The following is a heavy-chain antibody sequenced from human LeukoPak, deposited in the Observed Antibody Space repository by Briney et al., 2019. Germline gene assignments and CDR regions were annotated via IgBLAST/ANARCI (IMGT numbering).Heavy chain of an antibody. CDR2: INPNSGIT. V-gene: IGHV1-2*02. J-gene: IGHJ4*02. CDR3: ARDRLSYFDSSDYWDFDS. D-gene: IGHD3-22*01. Sequence: SVKVSCKASGYTFTGYYMHWVRQAPGQGLEWMGWINPNSGITNFAQKFQDRVSMTRDTSISTFHMELSRLTSDDTAVYYCARDRLSYFDSSDYWDFDSWGQGTLVTVSS. CDR1: GYTFTGYY.